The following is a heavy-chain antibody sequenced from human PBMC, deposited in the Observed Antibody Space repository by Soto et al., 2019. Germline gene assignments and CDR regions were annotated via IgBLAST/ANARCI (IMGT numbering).Heavy chain of an antibody. CDR3: AREYYDSSGYYCPGY. CDR1: GYSFTSYW. J-gene: IGHJ4*02. Sequence: GESLKISCKGSGYSFTSYWISWVRQMPGKGLEWMGRIDPSDSYTNYSPSFQGHVTISADKSISTAYLQWSSLKASDTAMYYCAREYYDSSGYYCPGYWGQGTLVTVSS. D-gene: IGHD3-22*01. V-gene: IGHV5-10-1*01. CDR2: IDPSDSYT.